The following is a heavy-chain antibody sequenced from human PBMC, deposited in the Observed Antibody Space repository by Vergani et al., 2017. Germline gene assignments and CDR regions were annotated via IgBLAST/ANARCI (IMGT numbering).Heavy chain of an antibody. V-gene: IGHV4-31*03. CDR3: ASHGKYYDSSGYYFVGWFDP. J-gene: IGHJ5*02. CDR2: IYYSGST. CDR1: GGSISRGGYY. D-gene: IGHD3-22*01. Sequence: QVQLQESGPGLVKPSQTLSLTCTVSGGSISRGGYYWSWIRQPPGKGLEWIGYIYYSGSTYYNPSINGRVTISVDTSKNQFSLKLSSVTAEDTAVYYCASHGKYYDSSGYYFVGWFDPWGQGALVTVS.